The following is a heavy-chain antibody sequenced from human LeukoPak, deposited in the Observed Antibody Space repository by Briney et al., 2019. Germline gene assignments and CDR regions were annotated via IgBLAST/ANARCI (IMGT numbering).Heavy chain of an antibody. CDR1: GYTFTSYA. Sequence: ASVKVSCKASGYTFTSYAMNWVRQAPGQGLEWMGWINTNTGNPTYAQGFTGRFVFSLDTSVSTAYLQWSSLKASDTAMYYCARRHDYGDYTNWFDPRGQGTLVTVSS. CDR3: ARRHDYGDYTNWFDP. V-gene: IGHV7-4-1*02. D-gene: IGHD4-17*01. CDR2: INTNTGNP. J-gene: IGHJ5*02.